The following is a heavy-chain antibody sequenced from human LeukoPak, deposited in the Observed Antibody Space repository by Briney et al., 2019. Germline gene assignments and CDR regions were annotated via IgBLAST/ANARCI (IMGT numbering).Heavy chain of an antibody. J-gene: IGHJ6*03. CDR1: GGSFGGYY. CDR2: INHSGST. CDR3: AREFGAPRRGYYYYMDV. Sequence: PSETLSLTCAVYGGSFGGYYWSWIRQPPGKGLEWIGEINHSGSTNYNPSLKSRVTISVDTSKNQFSLKLSSVTAADTAVYYCAREFGAPRRGYYYYMDVWGKGTTVTVSS. D-gene: IGHD4/OR15-4a*01. V-gene: IGHV4-34*01.